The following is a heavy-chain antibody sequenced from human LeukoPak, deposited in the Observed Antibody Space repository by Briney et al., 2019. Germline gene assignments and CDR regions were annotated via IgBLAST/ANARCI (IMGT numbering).Heavy chain of an antibody. V-gene: IGHV3-23*01. CDR2: ISGGGADT. CDR1: GFTFSVYA. D-gene: IGHD2-2*01. CDR3: ARYCTSTSCYGQSSYYGMDV. J-gene: IGHJ6*02. Sequence: AGSLRLSCAASGFTFSVYAMSWVRQAPGKGLECVSAISGGGADTYYADSVKGRFTISRDNSKNTVYLQMNSLRAEDTAVYYCARYCTSTSCYGQSSYYGMDVWGQGTTVTVSS.